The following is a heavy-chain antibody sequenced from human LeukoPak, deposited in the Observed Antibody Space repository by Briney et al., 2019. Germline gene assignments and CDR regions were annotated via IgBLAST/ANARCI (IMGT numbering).Heavy chain of an antibody. Sequence: ASVKVSCKASGYTVTSYGISWVRQAPGQGLEWMGWISAYNGNTNYAQKLQGRVTMTTDTSTSTAYMELRSLRSDDTAVYYCARDPGIAAAGTSPRLDYWGQGTLVTVSS. CDR2: ISAYNGNT. J-gene: IGHJ4*02. D-gene: IGHD6-13*01. V-gene: IGHV1-18*01. CDR3: ARDPGIAAAGTSPRLDY. CDR1: GYTVTSYG.